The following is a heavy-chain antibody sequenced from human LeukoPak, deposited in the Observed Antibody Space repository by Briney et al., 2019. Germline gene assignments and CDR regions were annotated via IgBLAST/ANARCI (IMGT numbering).Heavy chain of an antibody. CDR1: GYTFTGHF. CDR3: ARSRDNRGYEARHLDY. J-gene: IGHJ4*02. D-gene: IGHD1-14*01. Sequence: ASVKVSCKASGYTFTGHFIHWVRQAPGRGLEWMGRINPNGGATMYVEKFQGRVTMTGDMSTSTVYMEVSRLTSEDTAVYYCARSRDNRGYEARHLDYWGQGTLVTVSS. V-gene: IGHV1-46*01. CDR2: INPNGGAT.